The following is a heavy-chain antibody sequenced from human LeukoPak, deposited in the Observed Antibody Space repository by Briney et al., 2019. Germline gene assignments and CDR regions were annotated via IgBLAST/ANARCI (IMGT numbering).Heavy chain of an antibody. D-gene: IGHD2-2*01. CDR2: IYSGGST. Sequence: GGSLRLSCAASGFTVSSNYMSWVRQAPGKGLEWVSVIYSGGSTYYADSVKGRFTISRDNSKNTLYLQMNSLRAEDTAVYYCATGYCSSTSCLTTVTTESGHFDYWGQGTLVTVSS. J-gene: IGHJ4*02. CDR3: ATGYCSSTSCLTTVTTESGHFDY. V-gene: IGHV3-66*02. CDR1: GFTVSSNY.